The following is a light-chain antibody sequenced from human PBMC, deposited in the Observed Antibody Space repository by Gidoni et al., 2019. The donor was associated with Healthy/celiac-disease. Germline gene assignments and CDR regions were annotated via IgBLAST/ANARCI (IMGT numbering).Light chain of an antibody. Sequence: DIHMTQSPSTLSASVGDRVTITCRASQSISSWLAWYQPKPGKAPKLLIYKASSLESGVPSRFSGSGSGTEFTLTISSLQPDDFATYYCQQYNSYSAFGGGTKVEIK. CDR3: QQYNSYSA. J-gene: IGKJ4*01. V-gene: IGKV1-5*03. CDR2: KAS. CDR1: QSISSW.